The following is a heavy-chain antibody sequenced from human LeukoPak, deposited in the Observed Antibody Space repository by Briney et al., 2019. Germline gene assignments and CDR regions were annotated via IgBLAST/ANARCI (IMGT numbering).Heavy chain of an antibody. D-gene: IGHD2-2*01. CDR1: GGSVSSGSYY. J-gene: IGHJ6*02. CDR3: ARDHCSSTSCYAPYYYGMDV. V-gene: IGHV4-61*01. Sequence: PSETLSLTCTVSGGSVSSGSYYWSRIRQPPGKGLEWIGYIYYSGSTNYNPSLKSRVTISVDTSKNQFSLKLSSVTAADTAVYYCARDHCSSTSCYAPYYYGMDVWGQGTTVTVSS. CDR2: IYYSGST.